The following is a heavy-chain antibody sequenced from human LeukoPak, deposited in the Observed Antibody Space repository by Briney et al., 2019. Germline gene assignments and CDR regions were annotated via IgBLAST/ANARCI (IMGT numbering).Heavy chain of an antibody. CDR2: IYYSGST. CDR1: GGSVSSGSYY. V-gene: IGHV4-61*01. Sequence: SETLSLTCTVSGGSVSSGSYYWSWIRQPPGTGLEWIGYIYYSGSTNYNPSLKSRVTISVDTSKNQFSLKLSSVTAADTAAYYCARGSRYSSGWYEDYWGQGTLVTVSS. D-gene: IGHD6-19*01. CDR3: ARGSRYSSGWYEDY. J-gene: IGHJ4*02.